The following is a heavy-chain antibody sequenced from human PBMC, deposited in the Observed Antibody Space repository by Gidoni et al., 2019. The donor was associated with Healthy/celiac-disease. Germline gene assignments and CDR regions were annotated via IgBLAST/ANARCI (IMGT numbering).Heavy chain of an antibody. J-gene: IGHJ6*02. Sequence: QVQLVQSGAEVKKPGASVKVSCKASGYTFTSYYMHWVRQAPGQGLEWMGIINPSGGSTSYAQKFQGRVTMTRDKSTSTVYMELSSLRSEDTAVYYCARAESTVTTLWVGVDVWGQGTTVTVSS. CDR3: ARAESTVTTLWVGVDV. V-gene: IGHV1-46*01. CDR1: GYTFTSYY. CDR2: INPSGGST. D-gene: IGHD4-17*01.